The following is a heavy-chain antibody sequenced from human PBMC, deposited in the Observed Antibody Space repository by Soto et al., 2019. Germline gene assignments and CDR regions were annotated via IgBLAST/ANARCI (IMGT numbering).Heavy chain of an antibody. D-gene: IGHD5-18*01. CDR2: LVPQFGTP. Sequence: QVQLVQSGAEVKKPGSSVKVSCLASRGTFNRYAINWVRQAPGHGLEWLGALVPQFGTPNYAQKFQDRVTTVSEESTNTTSMGLRGLTSDDTAVYYCARQNRDTPMVPFDVWGQGTLVTVSS. J-gene: IGHJ4*02. V-gene: IGHV1-69*01. CDR3: ARQNRDTPMVPFDV. CDR1: RGTFNRYA.